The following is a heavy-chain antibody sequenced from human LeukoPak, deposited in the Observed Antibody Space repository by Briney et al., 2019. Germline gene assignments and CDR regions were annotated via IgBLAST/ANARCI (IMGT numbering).Heavy chain of an antibody. CDR3: ARNGGSYFLDAFDI. V-gene: IGHV3-30*03. CDR2: ISYDGSNK. CDR1: GFTFSSYG. J-gene: IGHJ3*02. Sequence: GGSLRLSCAASGFTFSSYGMHWVRQAPGKGLEWVAVISYDGSNKYYADSVKGRFTISRDNSKNTLYLQMNSLRAEDTAVYYCARNGGSYFLDAFDIWGQGTMVTVSS. D-gene: IGHD1-26*01.